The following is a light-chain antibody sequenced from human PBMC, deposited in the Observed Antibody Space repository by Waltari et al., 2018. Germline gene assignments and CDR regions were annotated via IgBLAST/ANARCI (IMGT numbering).Light chain of an antibody. J-gene: IGLJ2*01. CDR2: DVS. CDR3: SSYTSSSTLV. V-gene: IGLV2-14*03. Sequence: QSALTQPASVSGSPGQSITIPCTGTISDVGGYNYVSLYQQHPGKAPKLMIYDVSNRPSGVSNRFSGSKSGNTASLTISGLQAEDEADYYCSSYTSSSTLVFGGGTKLTVL. CDR1: ISDVGGYNY.